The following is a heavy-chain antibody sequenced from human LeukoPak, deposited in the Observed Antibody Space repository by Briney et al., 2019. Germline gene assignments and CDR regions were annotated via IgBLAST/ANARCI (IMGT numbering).Heavy chain of an antibody. CDR2: IYFTGST. Sequence: PSETLSLTCTVSGGSMTNSYWGWIRQPPGKGLEWLGYIYFTGSTNSNPSLKSRVTISLDTSKNQLSLRLTSVTAADTAVYYCARRRQVSYYSPYAFDLWGQGPMVTVSS. CDR1: GGSMTNSY. J-gene: IGHJ3*01. CDR3: ARRRQVSYYSPYAFDL. D-gene: IGHD2-15*01. V-gene: IGHV4-59*08.